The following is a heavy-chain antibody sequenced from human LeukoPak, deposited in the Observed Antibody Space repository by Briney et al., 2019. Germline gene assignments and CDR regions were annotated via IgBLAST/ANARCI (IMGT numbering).Heavy chain of an antibody. CDR1: GFTFSSYS. CDR2: ISSSSSTI. Sequence: GGSLRLSCAASGFTFSSYSMNWVRQAPGKGLEWVSYISSSSSTIYYADSVKGRFTISRDNAKNSLYLQMNSLRAEDTAVYYCARGAITMVRGVIHYWGQGTLVTVSS. J-gene: IGHJ4*02. D-gene: IGHD3-10*01. CDR3: ARGAITMVRGVIHY. V-gene: IGHV3-48*04.